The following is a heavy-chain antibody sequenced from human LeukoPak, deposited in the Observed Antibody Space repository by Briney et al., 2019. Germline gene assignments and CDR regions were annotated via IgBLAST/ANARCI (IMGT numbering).Heavy chain of an antibody. V-gene: IGHV3-21*01. J-gene: IGHJ5*02. Sequence: PGGSLRLSCAASGFTFSSYSMNWVRQAPGKGLEWVSSISSSSSYIYYADSVKGRFTISRDNAKNSLYLQMNSLRAEDTAVYYCARDGQDIVVVPAAIWFDPWGQGTLVTVSS. D-gene: IGHD2-2*01. CDR1: GFTFSSYS. CDR2: ISSSSSYI. CDR3: ARDGQDIVVVPAAIWFDP.